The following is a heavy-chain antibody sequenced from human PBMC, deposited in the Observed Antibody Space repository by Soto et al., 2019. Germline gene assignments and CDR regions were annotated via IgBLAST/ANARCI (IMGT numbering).Heavy chain of an antibody. D-gene: IGHD2-15*01. Sequence: ASVKVSCKASGYTFTSYGISWVRQVPGQGLEWVGWISTYNDNTKYAQKLKGRVTMSTDTSTDTVYMELRSLTSDDTAVYYCAREGYCSSGSCALYSHDFFGMDVWGQGTTVTVSS. V-gene: IGHV1-18*01. CDR2: ISTYNDNT. J-gene: IGHJ6*02. CDR3: AREGYCSSGSCALYSHDFFGMDV. CDR1: GYTFTSYG.